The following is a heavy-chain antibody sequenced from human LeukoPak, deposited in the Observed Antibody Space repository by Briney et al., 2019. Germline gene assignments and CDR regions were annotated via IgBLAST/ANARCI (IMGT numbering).Heavy chain of an antibody. CDR3: ARVNNYYDSSGYYPLDY. V-gene: IGHV1-69*05. D-gene: IGHD3-22*01. CDR1: GGTFSSYA. CDR2: IIPIFGTA. J-gene: IGHJ4*02. Sequence: SVKVSCRASGGTFSSYAISWVRQAPGQGLEWMGRIIPIFGTANYAQKFQGRVTIPTDESTSTAYMELSSQRSEDTAVYYCARVNNYYDSSGYYPLDYWGQGTLVTVSS.